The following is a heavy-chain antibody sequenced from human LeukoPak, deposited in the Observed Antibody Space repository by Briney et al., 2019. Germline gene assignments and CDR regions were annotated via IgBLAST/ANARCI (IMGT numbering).Heavy chain of an antibody. CDR3: AKEGGTYPYFDS. D-gene: IGHD1-26*01. CDR2: ISGSGGST. Sequence: GGSLRLSCAASGFTFSSYAMSWVRQAPGKGLGWVSTISGSGGSTYYADSVKGRFTISRDNSKNTLYVQMNSLKAEDTAVYYCAKEGGTYPYFDSWGQGTLVTVSS. V-gene: IGHV3-23*01. J-gene: IGHJ4*02. CDR1: GFTFSSYA.